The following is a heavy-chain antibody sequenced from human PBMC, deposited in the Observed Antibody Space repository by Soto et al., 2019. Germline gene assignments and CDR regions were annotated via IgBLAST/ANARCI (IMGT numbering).Heavy chain of an antibody. CDR1: GFTFSSYA. J-gene: IGHJ6*02. D-gene: IGHD6-19*01. V-gene: IGHV3-30-3*01. CDR3: AREAGDYYYYYGMDV. CDR2: ISYDGSNK. Sequence: QVQLVESGGGVVQPGRSLRLSCAASGFTFSSYAMHWVRQAPGKGLEWVAVISYDGSNKYYADSVKGRFTISRDNSKNTLYLQMNSLRAEDTAVYYCAREAGDYYYYYGMDVCGQGTTVTVSS.